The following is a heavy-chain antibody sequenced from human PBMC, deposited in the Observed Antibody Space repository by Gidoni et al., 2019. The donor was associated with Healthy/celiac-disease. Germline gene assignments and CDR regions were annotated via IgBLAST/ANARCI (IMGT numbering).Heavy chain of an antibody. CDR3: ARADPYSSSWYHGYYFDY. CDR2: ISSSSSTI. Sequence: EVQLVESGGGLVQPGGSLRLSCAASGFTFSSYSMNWVRQAPGKGLEWVSYISSSSSTIYYADSVKGRFTISRDNAKNSLYLQMNSLRAEDTAVYYCARADPYSSSWYHGYYFDYWGQGTLVTVSS. D-gene: IGHD6-13*01. CDR1: GFTFSSYS. J-gene: IGHJ4*02. V-gene: IGHV3-48*04.